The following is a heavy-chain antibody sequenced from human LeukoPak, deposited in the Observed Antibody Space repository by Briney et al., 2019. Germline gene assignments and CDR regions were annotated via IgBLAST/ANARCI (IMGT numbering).Heavy chain of an antibody. CDR1: GGSFTGYY. Sequence: SETLSLTCAVYGGSFTGYYWSWIRQPPGKGLEWIGEINHSGSTNYNPSLKSRVTISVDTSKNQFSLKLSSVTATDTAVYYCARGLYNRSYWGQGTLVTVSS. CDR3: ARGLYNRSY. V-gene: IGHV4-34*01. CDR2: INHSGST. J-gene: IGHJ4*02. D-gene: IGHD1-14*01.